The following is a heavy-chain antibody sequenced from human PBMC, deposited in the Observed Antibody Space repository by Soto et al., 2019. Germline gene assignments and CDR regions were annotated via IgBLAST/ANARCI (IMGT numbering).Heavy chain of an antibody. V-gene: IGHV3-30*03. J-gene: IGHJ3*02. Sequence: GGSLSLSCVASGFTFNSYGMRWVSQAPGKGLEWVAVISYDGSNKFYADSVKGRFTISRDNSKNILYLQMNSLRVEDTAVYYCARDDAFDNENGFDMWGQGTMVTVSS. D-gene: IGHD3-3*02. CDR1: GFTFNSYG. CDR2: ISYDGSNK. CDR3: ARDDAFDNENGFDM.